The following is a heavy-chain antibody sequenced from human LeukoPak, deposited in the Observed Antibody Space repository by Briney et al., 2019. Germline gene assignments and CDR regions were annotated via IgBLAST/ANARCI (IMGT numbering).Heavy chain of an antibody. Sequence: GGSLRLSCAASGFTFSSYAMHWVRQAPGKGLEYVSAISSNGGSTYYANSVKGRFAISRDNSKNTLYLQMGSLRAEDMAVYYCARRIAAAGHNWFDPWGQGTLVTVSS. CDR3: ARRIAAAGHNWFDP. V-gene: IGHV3-64*01. D-gene: IGHD6-13*01. CDR1: GFTFSSYA. CDR2: ISSNGGST. J-gene: IGHJ5*02.